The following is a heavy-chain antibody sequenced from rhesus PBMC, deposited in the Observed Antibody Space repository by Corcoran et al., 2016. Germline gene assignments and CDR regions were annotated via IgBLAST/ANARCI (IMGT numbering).Heavy chain of an antibody. D-gene: IGHD4-23*01. CDR1: GGSISGGYD. CDR2: IYGSSGNT. J-gene: IGHJ4*01. V-gene: IGHV4-76*01. CDR3: ARQRGYSNYFVDY. Sequence: QVQLQESGPGLVKPSETLSLTCAVSGGSISGGYDWSWIRQPPGQGLEWIGYIYGSSGNTNYNPSLKNRVTISKDTAKNQFSLKLSSVDAADTAVYYCARQRGYSNYFVDYWGQGVLVTVSS.